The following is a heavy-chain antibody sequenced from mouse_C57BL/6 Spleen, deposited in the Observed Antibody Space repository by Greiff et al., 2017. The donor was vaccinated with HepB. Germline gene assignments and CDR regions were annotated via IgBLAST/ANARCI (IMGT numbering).Heavy chain of an antibody. CDR3: ASQGRSGPFAY. CDR2: IINGGGST. CDR1: GFTFSDYY. J-gene: IGHJ3*01. D-gene: IGHD3-2*02. Sequence: EVKLVESGGGLVQPGGSLKLSCAASGFTFSDYYMYWVRQTPEKRLEWVAYIINGGGSTYYTDTVKGRFTISRDNAKNTPYLQLRRLKSEDTAMYYCASQGRSGPFAYWGQGTLVTVSS. V-gene: IGHV5-12*01.